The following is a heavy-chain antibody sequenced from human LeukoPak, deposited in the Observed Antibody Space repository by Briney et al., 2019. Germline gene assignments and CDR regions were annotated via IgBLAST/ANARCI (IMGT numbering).Heavy chain of an antibody. Sequence: GASVKVSCKASGYTFTSYGISWVRQAPGQGLEWMGWISAYNGNTNYAQKLQGRVTMTTDTSMSTAYMELRSLRSDDAAVYYCARNWGPTYYDFWSGYLSRGGFDYWGQGTLVTVSS. D-gene: IGHD3-3*01. V-gene: IGHV1-18*01. CDR2: ISAYNGNT. CDR1: GYTFTSYG. J-gene: IGHJ4*02. CDR3: ARNWGPTYYDFWSGYLSRGGFDY.